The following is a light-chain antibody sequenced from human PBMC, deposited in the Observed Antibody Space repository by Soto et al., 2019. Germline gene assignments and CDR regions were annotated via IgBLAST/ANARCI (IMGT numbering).Light chain of an antibody. CDR1: QSISSW. CDR2: KAS. V-gene: IGKV1-5*03. CDR3: QQYTAFSCT. Sequence: TQMTQSPSSLSASVGDRVTITCRASQSISSWLAWYQQKPGKAPKLLIYKASNLESGVPSRFSGSGSGTEFTLTISSLQPDDFATYYCQQYTAFSCTFGQGTKVDIK. J-gene: IGKJ1*01.